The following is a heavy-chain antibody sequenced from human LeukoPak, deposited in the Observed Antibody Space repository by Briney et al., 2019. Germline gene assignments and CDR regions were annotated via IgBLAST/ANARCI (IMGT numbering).Heavy chain of an antibody. CDR3: ARDRGSGWNYFDY. CDR2: IYYSGST. D-gene: IGHD6-19*01. J-gene: IGHJ4*02. Sequence: SETLSLTCTVSGGSVSSGSYYWSWIRQPPGKGLEWIGYIYYSGSTNYNPSLKSRVTISVDTSKNQFSLKLSSVTAADTAVYYCARDRGSGWNYFDYWGQGTLVTVSS. V-gene: IGHV4-61*01. CDR1: GGSVSSGSYY.